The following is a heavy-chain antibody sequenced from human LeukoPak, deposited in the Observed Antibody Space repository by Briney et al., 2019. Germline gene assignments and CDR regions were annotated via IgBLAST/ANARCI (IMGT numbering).Heavy chain of an antibody. CDR3: AGEDCNSKSCYVG. J-gene: IGHJ4*02. V-gene: IGHV4-59*08. Sequence: SESLSLTCTVSGRSIANYYWSWIRQPPGKGLEWLGYIYYSGSTNYNPSLKSRVTLSVDTSKNQFSLKLSSVTAADTAVYFCAGEDCNSKSCYVGWGQGTLVTVSS. CDR2: IYYSGST. D-gene: IGHD2-2*01. CDR1: GRSIANYY.